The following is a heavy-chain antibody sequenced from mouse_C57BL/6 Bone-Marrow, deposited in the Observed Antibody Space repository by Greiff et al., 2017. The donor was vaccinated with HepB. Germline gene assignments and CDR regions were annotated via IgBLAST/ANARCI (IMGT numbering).Heavy chain of an antibody. CDR2: IYPGDGDT. V-gene: IGHV1-82*01. D-gene: IGHD2-4*01. Sequence: VKLQESGPELVKPGASVKISCKASGYAFSSSWMNWVKQRPGKGLEWIGRIYPGDGDTNYNGKFKGKATLTADKSSSTAYMQLSSLTSEDSAVYFCARSYDYEDYWGQGTSVTVSS. CDR1: GYAFSSSW. CDR3: ARSYDYEDY. J-gene: IGHJ4*01.